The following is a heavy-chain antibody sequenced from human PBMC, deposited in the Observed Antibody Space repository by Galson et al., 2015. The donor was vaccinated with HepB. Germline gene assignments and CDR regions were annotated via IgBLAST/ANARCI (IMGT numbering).Heavy chain of an antibody. Sequence: SLRLSCAASGFTFSSYGMHWVRQAPGKGLEWVAVIWYDGSNKYYADSVKGRFTISRDNSKNTLYLQMNSLRAEDTAVYYCARPYYYGSGSYYPLDYWGQGTLVTVSS. CDR2: IWYDGSNK. D-gene: IGHD3-10*01. CDR3: ARPYYYGSGSYYPLDY. V-gene: IGHV3-33*01. J-gene: IGHJ4*02. CDR1: GFTFSSYG.